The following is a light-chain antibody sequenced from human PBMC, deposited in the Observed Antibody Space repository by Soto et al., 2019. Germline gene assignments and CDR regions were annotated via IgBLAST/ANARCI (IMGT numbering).Light chain of an antibody. Sequence: QSVLTQPPSVSGAPGQRVTISCTGGSSNIGAGYDVHWYQHLPGTAPKLLLYGNNNRPSGGPDRISGATSGTSASLAITGLQREDEADYYCGSYDSSLSSVVFGGGTKLTVL. CDR2: GNN. CDR1: SSNIGAGYD. V-gene: IGLV1-40*01. CDR3: GSYDSSLSSVV. J-gene: IGLJ3*02.